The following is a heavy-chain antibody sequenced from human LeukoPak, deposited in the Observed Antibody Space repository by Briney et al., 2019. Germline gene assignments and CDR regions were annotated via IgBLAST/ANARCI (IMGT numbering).Heavy chain of an antibody. CDR2: ISSSSRHR. CDR3: VRDFNTVTTAYLQH. V-gene: IGHV3-21*01. CDR1: GFTFSTYS. D-gene: IGHD4-17*01. Sequence: GGSLRLSCVASGFTFSTYSMNSVRQAPGKGLEWVSSISSSSRHRYYADSVKGRFTISRDDAKNSVYLQMNSLRAEETAVYYCVRDFNTVTTAYLQHWGQGTLVTVSS. J-gene: IGHJ1*01.